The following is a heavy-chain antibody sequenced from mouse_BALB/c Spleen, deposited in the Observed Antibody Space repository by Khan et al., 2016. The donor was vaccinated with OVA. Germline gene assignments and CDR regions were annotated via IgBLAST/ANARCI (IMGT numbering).Heavy chain of an antibody. V-gene: IGHV14-1*02. CDR1: GFNIKDYY. D-gene: IGHD2-1*01. CDR2: IDPENGNT. J-gene: IGHJ3*01. CDR3: VRRGYGNYWFAY. Sequence: EVQLQESGAELVRPGALVKLSCKASGFNIKDYYMLWVKQRPEQGLEWIGWIDPENGNTIYDPKFQDKASITADTSSNTAYLQLSSLTSEDTAVYYCVRRGYGNYWFAYWGRGTLVTVSA.